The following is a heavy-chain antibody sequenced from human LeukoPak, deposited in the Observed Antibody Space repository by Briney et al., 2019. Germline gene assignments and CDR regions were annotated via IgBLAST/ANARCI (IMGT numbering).Heavy chain of an antibody. CDR2: ISYDGSNK. J-gene: IGHJ4*02. Sequence: GGSLRLSCAASGFTFSSYAMHWVRQAPGKGLEWVAVISYDGSNKYYADSVKGRFTISRDNAKNSLYLQMNSLRAEDTAVYYCAKLTTVTRGDFDYWGQGTLVTVSS. D-gene: IGHD4-11*01. CDR1: GFTFSSYA. CDR3: AKLTTVTRGDFDY. V-gene: IGHV3-30-3*02.